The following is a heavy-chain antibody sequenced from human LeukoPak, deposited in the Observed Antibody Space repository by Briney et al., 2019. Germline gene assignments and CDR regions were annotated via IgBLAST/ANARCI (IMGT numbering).Heavy chain of an antibody. CDR1: GGSISSGGYY. J-gene: IGHJ4*02. V-gene: IGHV4-31*03. CDR3: ARNPSVCSGGSCYSFDY. D-gene: IGHD2-15*01. Sequence: TSQTLSLTCTVSGGSISSGGYYWSWIRQHPGKGLEWIGYIYYSGSTYYNSSLKSRVTISVDTSKNQFSLKLSSVTAADTAVYYCARNPSVCSGGSCYSFDYWGQGTLVTVSS. CDR2: IYYSGST.